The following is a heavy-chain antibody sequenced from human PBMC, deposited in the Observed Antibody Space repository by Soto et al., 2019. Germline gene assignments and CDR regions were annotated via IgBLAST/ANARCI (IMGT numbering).Heavy chain of an antibody. CDR2: ISSDGSIT. Sequence: EVQLEESGGDLVQPGGSLRLSCAASGFTFSTYWMHWVRQAPGKGLVWVSRISSDGSITTYADSVKGRFTISRDNSKNPLYLQMNGLRAEDTAVYYCARVATGSYSWREYWGQGTLVTVSS. J-gene: IGHJ4*02. D-gene: IGHD1-26*01. V-gene: IGHV3-74*03. CDR3: ARVATGSYSWREY. CDR1: GFTFSTYW.